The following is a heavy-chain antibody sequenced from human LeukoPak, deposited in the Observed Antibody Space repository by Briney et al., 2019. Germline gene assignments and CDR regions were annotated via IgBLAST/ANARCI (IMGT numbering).Heavy chain of an antibody. CDR2: ISWDGGST. D-gene: IGHD6-19*01. V-gene: IGHV3-43*01. CDR3: AKSRGYSSGWYYFDY. CDR1: GFTFDDYT. J-gene: IGHJ4*02. Sequence: GGSLRLSCAASGFTFDDYTMHWVRQAPGKGLEWVSLISWDGGSTYYADSVKGRFTISRDNSKNSLYLQMNSLRTEDTALYYCAKSRGYSSGWYYFDYWGQGTLVTVSS.